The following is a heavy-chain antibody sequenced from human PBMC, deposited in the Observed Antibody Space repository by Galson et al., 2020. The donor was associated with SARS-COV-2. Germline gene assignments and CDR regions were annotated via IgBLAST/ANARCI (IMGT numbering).Heavy chain of an antibody. CDR3: VRRWGNSGSYYLDY. V-gene: IGHV5-51*01. CDR2: IYPCDSDT. CDR1: GYIFTSHW. Sequence: KIGESLKISCKASGYIFTSHWIGWVRQMPGKGLEWMGIIYPCDSDTRYSPSFQGQVTISADKSINTAYLQWSGLKASDTAMYYCVRRWGNSGSYYLDYWGQGTLVTVSS. J-gene: IGHJ4*02. D-gene: IGHD3-10*01.